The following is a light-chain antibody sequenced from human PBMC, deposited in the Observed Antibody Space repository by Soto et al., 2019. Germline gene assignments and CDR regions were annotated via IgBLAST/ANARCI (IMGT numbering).Light chain of an antibody. CDR3: SSYTSSSTLYV. CDR2: KVS. Sequence: QSVLTQPASVSGSPGQSITISCTGTSSDVGGYNYVSWYQQHPGKAPKLMNYKVSNRPSGVSNRFSGSKSGNTAFLTISGLQAEDEADYYCSSYTSSSTLYVFGTGTKLTVL. J-gene: IGLJ1*01. CDR1: SSDVGGYNY. V-gene: IGLV2-14*01.